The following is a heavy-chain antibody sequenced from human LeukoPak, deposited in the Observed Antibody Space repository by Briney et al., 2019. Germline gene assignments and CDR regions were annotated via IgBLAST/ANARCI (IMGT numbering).Heavy chain of an antibody. V-gene: IGHV3-15*01. Sequence: GGCLRLSCEASGFPFTNSWMRWGRQAPGEGVEWGCRIRRKNDGGTADYAAPVMGRFTISRDDSNNTLYLQMNSLKTEDTAVYYCISGFCSSASCYAWGRGTLVIVSS. CDR2: IRRKNDGGTA. D-gene: IGHD2-2*01. CDR3: ISGFCSSASCYA. J-gene: IGHJ4*02. CDR1: GFPFTNSW.